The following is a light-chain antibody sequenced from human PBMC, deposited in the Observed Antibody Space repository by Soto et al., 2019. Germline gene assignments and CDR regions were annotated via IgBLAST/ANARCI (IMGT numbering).Light chain of an antibody. V-gene: IGLV2-14*01. Sequence: QSALTQPASVSGSPGQSITISCTGTSSDVGGYNYVSWYQQHPGKAPKLMIYDVSNRPSGVSNRFSGSKSGNTASLTISGLQAEDEADYYCSSSTSSSLWVFGGGTKLTVL. CDR3: SSSTSSSLWV. CDR2: DVS. CDR1: SSDVGGYNY. J-gene: IGLJ3*02.